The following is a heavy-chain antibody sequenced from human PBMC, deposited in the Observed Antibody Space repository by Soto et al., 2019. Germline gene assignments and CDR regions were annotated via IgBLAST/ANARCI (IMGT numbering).Heavy chain of an antibody. CDR1: GFTFSSYA. Sequence: EVQLLESGGGLVQPGGSLRLSCAASGFTFSSYAMSWVRQAPGKGLEWVSAISGSGGSTYYADSVKGRFTISRDNSKNTRYLKMNSLRAEDTAVYYCAKDSQRYDSSGYDYWGQGTLDTVSS. CDR3: AKDSQRYDSSGYDY. CDR2: ISGSGGST. D-gene: IGHD3-22*01. J-gene: IGHJ4*02. V-gene: IGHV3-23*01.